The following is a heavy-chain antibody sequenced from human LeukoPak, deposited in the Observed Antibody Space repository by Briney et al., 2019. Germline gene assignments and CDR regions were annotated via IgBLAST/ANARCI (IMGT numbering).Heavy chain of an antibody. J-gene: IGHJ2*01. D-gene: IGHD3-10*01. V-gene: IGHV6-1*01. CDR2: TYYRSKRYN. CDR1: GDSVSSNSAA. Sequence: SQTLSLTCAISGDSVSSNSAAWNWIRQSPSRGPEWLGSTYYRSKRYNDYAVSVKSRITINPDTSKNQFSLQLNSVTPEDTAVYYCARGVGGSITMVRGVIITSYHWYFDLWGRGTLVTVSS. CDR3: ARGVGGSITMVRGVIITSYHWYFDL.